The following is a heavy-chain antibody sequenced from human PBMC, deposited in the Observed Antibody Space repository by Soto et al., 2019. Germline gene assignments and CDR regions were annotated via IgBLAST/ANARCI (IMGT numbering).Heavy chain of an antibody. V-gene: IGHV4-59*01. CDR2: IYYSGGT. CDR1: GGSISSYY. Sequence: SETLSLTCTVSGGSISSYYWSWIRQTPGKGLEWIGYIYYSGGTNYNPSLKSRVTISVDTSKNQFSLKLSSVTAADTAVYYCARGVIPTHDIVVVPAARGGWFDPWGQGTLVTVSS. D-gene: IGHD2-2*01. CDR3: ARGVIPTHDIVVVPAARGGWFDP. J-gene: IGHJ5*02.